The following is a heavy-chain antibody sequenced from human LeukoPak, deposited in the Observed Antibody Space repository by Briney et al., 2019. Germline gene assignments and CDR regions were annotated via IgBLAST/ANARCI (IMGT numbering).Heavy chain of an antibody. J-gene: IGHJ4*02. CDR1: GGSFIGYY. CDR2: INHSGSA. D-gene: IGHD3-3*01. V-gene: IGHV4-34*01. CDR3: ARGPSTIRFLEWLSPPHRHRPLDY. Sequence: SETLSLTCGVYGGSFIGYYWTWIRQPPGKGLEWIGEINHSGSASYNPSLKSRITVSVDTSKSQFSLKLSSVTAADTAVYYCARGPSTIRFLEWLSPPHRHRPLDYWGQGTLVTVSS.